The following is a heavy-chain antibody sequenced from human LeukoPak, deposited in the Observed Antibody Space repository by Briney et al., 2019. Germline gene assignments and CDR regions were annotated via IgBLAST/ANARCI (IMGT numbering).Heavy chain of an antibody. CDR2: ISSSSSYI. D-gene: IGHD3-16*01. CDR3: ARDRGGVRGDAFDI. J-gene: IGHJ3*02. CDR1: GFTFSSYS. Sequence: PGGSLRLSCAASGFTFSSYSMNWVRQAPGKGLEWVSSISSSSSYIYYADSVKGRFTISRDNAKNSLYLQMNSLRAEDTAVYYCARDRGGVRGDAFDIWGQGTMVTVSS. V-gene: IGHV3-21*01.